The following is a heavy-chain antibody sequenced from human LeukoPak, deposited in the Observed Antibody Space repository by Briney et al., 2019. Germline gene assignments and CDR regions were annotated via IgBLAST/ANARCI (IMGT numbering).Heavy chain of an antibody. J-gene: IGHJ4*02. CDR2: IYYSGST. Sequence: KPSETLSLTCTVPGGSISSSSYYWGWIRQPPGKGLEWIGSIYYSGSTYYNPSLKSRVTISVDTSKNQFSLKLSSVTAADTAVYYCARMGEITFGGVIVQPFDYWGQGTLVTVSS. CDR1: GGSISSSSYY. V-gene: IGHV4-39*01. D-gene: IGHD3-16*02. CDR3: ARMGEITFGGVIVQPFDY.